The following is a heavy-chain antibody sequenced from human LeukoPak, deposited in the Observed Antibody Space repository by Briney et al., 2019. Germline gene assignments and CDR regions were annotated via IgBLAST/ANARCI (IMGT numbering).Heavy chain of an antibody. Sequence: QAGGSLRLSCTASGYTFSDNGMHWVRQAPGKGLERLSVISYSGVVKFYADSVKGRFTISRDNSKNTLYLQMNSLRAEDTAVYYCTRGSRDGYNSFDYWGQGTLVTVSS. CDR2: ISYSGVVK. CDR1: GYTFSDNG. CDR3: TRGSRDGYNSFDY. J-gene: IGHJ4*02. D-gene: IGHD5-24*01. V-gene: IGHV3-33*08.